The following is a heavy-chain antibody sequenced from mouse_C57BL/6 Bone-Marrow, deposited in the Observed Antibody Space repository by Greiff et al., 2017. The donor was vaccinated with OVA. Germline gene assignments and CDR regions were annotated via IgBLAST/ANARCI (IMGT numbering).Heavy chain of an antibody. D-gene: IGHD2-3*01. J-gene: IGHJ3*01. V-gene: IGHV1-18*01. CDR3: ARVMGAY. CDR2: INPNNGGT. CDR1: GYTFTDYN. Sequence: VQLQQSGPELVKPGASVKIPCKASGYTFTDYNMDWVKQSHGKSLEWIGDINPNNGGTIYNQKFKGKGTLTVDKSSSTAYMELRSLTAEDTAVYYCARVMGAYWGQGTLVTVSA.